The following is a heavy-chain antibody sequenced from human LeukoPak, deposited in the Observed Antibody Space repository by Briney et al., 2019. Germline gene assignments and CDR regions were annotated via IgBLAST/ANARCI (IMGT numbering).Heavy chain of an antibody. CDR3: ARRWNYGRNFYIDV. CDR2: INDSGTL. V-gene: IGHV4-34*01. CDR1: GGSFSHYY. Sequence: SQTVSLTCAVSGGSFSHYYWSWIRQSPGRGLEWIGEINDSGTLNYNPSLMSRVTISVDKSKNQFSLKLTSATAADTAVYYCARRWNYGRNFYIDVWGKGATVSVSS. D-gene: IGHD1-7*01. J-gene: IGHJ6*03.